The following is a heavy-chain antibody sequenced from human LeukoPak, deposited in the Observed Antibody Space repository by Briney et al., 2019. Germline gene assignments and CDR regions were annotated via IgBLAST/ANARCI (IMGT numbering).Heavy chain of an antibody. CDR2: IYYSGST. CDR1: GGSISSSSYY. D-gene: IGHD3-22*01. Sequence: PSETLSLTCTVSGGSISSSSYYWGWIRQPPGKGLEWIGSIYYSGSTYYNPSLKSRVTISVDTSKNQFSLKLSSVTAADTAVYYCAPSGYYYPAVYDWGQGTLVTVSP. J-gene: IGHJ4*02. V-gene: IGHV4-39*01. CDR3: APSGYYYPAVYD.